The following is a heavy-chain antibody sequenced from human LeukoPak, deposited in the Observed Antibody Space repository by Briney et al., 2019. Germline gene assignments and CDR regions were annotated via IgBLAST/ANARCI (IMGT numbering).Heavy chain of an antibody. Sequence: ASVKVSCKASGYTFTNYGISWVRQAPGQGLEWMGWISAYNGNTKYAQKFQGRVTMTTDTSTTTVYMELRSLRSDDTAVYYCARIVRHCSSTSCSSELDYWGQGTLVTVSS. CDR2: ISAYNGNT. D-gene: IGHD2-2*01. V-gene: IGHV1-18*01. CDR3: ARIVRHCSSTSCSSELDY. CDR1: GYTFTNYG. J-gene: IGHJ4*02.